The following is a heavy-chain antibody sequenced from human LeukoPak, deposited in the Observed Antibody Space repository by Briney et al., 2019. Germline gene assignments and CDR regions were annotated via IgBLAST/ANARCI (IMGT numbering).Heavy chain of an antibody. CDR2: MNPNSGNT. Sequence: ASVKVSCKASVYTFTSYDINWVRQATGQGLEWMGWMNPNSGNTGYAQKFQGRVTMTRNTSISTAYMELSSLRSEDTAVYYCARELTAADDAFDIWGQGTMVTVSS. J-gene: IGHJ3*02. CDR3: ARELTAADDAFDI. V-gene: IGHV1-8*01. CDR1: VYTFTSYD. D-gene: IGHD6-13*01.